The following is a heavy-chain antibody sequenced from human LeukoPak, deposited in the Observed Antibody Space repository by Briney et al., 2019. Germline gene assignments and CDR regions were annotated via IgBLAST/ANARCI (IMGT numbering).Heavy chain of an antibody. CDR1: GGPISSGSYY. J-gene: IGHJ4*02. D-gene: IGHD5-18*01. Sequence: PSETLSLTCTVSGGPISSGSYYWSWIRQPAGKGLEWIGYIYYSGSTNYNPSLKSRVTISVDTSKNQFSLKLSSVTAADTAVYYCARGGIQLWSPFDYWGQGTLVTVSS. V-gene: IGHV4-61*10. CDR3: ARGGIQLWSPFDY. CDR2: IYYSGST.